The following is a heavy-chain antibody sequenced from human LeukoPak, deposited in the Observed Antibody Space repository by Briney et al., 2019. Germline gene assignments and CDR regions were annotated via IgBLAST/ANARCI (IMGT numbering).Heavy chain of an antibody. V-gene: IGHV3-64D*09. D-gene: IGHD6-6*01. J-gene: IGHJ4*02. CDR2: ISSNGGIT. CDR3: VKGGGSSSFSY. CDR1: GFTFSSYN. Sequence: GGSLRLSCPASGFTFSSYNMHWVRQAPGKGLEYVSAISSNGGITYYADSVKGRFTISRDNSKNTLYLQMSSLRTEDTAVFYCVKGGGSSSFSYWGQGTLVTVSS.